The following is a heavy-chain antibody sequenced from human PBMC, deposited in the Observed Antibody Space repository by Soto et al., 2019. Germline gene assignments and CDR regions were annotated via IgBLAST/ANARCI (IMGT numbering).Heavy chain of an antibody. CDR3: ARASDFSWHCSSTSCYFDP. CDR1: GYTFTSYA. D-gene: IGHD2-2*01. V-gene: IGHV1-3*01. CDR2: INAGNGNT. J-gene: IGHJ5*02. Sequence: QVQLVQSGAEVKKPGASVKVSCKASGYTFTSYAMHWVRQAPGQRLEWMGWINAGNGNTKYSQKFQGSVTITRDTSASTAYMELSSLRSEDTAVYYCARASDFSWHCSSTSCYFDPWGQGTLVTVSS.